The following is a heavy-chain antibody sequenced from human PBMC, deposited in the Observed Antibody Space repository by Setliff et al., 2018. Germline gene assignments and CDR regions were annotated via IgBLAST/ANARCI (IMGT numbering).Heavy chain of an antibody. CDR1: GFTFATYA. CDR3: AKLPSGYPYNWFDP. V-gene: IGHV3-23*01. D-gene: IGHD3-22*01. J-gene: IGHJ5*02. CDR2: ISGSGGTT. Sequence: GGSLRLSCAASGFTFATYAMSWVRQAPGKGLEWVSSISGSGGTTYYPGSVKGRFTISRDNSKNTLYLQMNSLRAEDTAVYYCAKLPSGYPYNWFDPWGQGTLVTVSS.